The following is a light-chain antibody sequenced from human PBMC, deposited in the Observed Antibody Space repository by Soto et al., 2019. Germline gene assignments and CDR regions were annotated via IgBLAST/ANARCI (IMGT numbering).Light chain of an antibody. J-gene: IGKJ5*01. CDR2: GAS. CDR1: QTVSSNF. Sequence: EFVLTQSPGTLSLSPGERATLSCRASQTVSSNFLAWYQEKPGQGPRLLIYGASTRATGIPDRFSGRGSGTDFTLTISRLEPEDFAVYYCQQYGSSFTITFGQGTRLEIK. CDR3: QQYGSSFTIT. V-gene: IGKV3-20*01.